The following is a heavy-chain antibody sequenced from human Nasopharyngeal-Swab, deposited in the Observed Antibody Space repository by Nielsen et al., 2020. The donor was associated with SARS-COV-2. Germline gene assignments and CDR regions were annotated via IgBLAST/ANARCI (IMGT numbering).Heavy chain of an antibody. D-gene: IGHD3-16*01. J-gene: IGHJ4*02. Sequence: KVSCKASGYSFTNYWIGWVRQMPGTGLEWMGLIYPGDSSIRYIPSFQGQVTISVDKSISTTYLQWSSLKASDTAIYYCARGDLGSFDYWGQGTLVIVSS. CDR2: IYPGDSSI. CDR3: ARGDLGSFDY. CDR1: GYSFTNYW. V-gene: IGHV5-51*01.